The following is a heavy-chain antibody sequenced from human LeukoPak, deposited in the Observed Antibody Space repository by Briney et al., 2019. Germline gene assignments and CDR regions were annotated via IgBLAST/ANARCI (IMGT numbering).Heavy chain of an antibody. CDR3: VPRDSSGWLDF. V-gene: IGHV3-74*01. Sequence: GGSLRLSCAASGFTFSSYWMNWVRQAPGKGLVWVSRIASDGSSTTYADFVKGRFTISRDNSKNTLYLQMSSLRAGDTAVYYCVPRDSSGWLDFWGQGTLVTVSS. CDR2: IASDGSST. CDR1: GFTFSSYW. J-gene: IGHJ4*02. D-gene: IGHD6-19*01.